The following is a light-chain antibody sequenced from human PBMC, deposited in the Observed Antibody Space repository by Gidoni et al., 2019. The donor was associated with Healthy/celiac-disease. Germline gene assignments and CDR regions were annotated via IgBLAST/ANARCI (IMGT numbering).Light chain of an antibody. V-gene: IGKV3-15*01. Sequence: DIVMTQSPATLSVSPGERATLSCRARQSVSSNLAWYQQKPGQAPRLLIYGASTRATGIPAWFSGSGSGTEFTLTISSLQSEDFAVYYCQQYNNWPPLFGGGTKVEIK. CDR3: QQYNNWPPL. CDR1: QSVSSN. J-gene: IGKJ4*01. CDR2: GAS.